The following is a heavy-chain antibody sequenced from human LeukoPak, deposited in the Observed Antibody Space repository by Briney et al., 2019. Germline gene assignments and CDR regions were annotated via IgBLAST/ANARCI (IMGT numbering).Heavy chain of an antibody. D-gene: IGHD2-2*01. Sequence: GRSLRLSCAASGFSFSIFGMHWVRQAPGKGLEWVAVISPDGNNRYYGDSVRGRFTISRDASKNTVYLQINSLSAEDTATYYCAKDSSTISAYIDHWGQGILVTVSP. CDR3: AKDSSTISAYIDH. V-gene: IGHV3-30*18. CDR1: GFSFSIFG. J-gene: IGHJ4*02. CDR2: ISPDGNNR.